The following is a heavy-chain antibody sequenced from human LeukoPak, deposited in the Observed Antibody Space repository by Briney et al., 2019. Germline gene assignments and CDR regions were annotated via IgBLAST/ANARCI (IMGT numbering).Heavy chain of an antibody. CDR2: IYSSGDT. V-gene: IGHV4-31*03. CDR3: ARSSGTIYRVDVFDI. D-gene: IGHD1-1*01. Sequence: PSQTLSLTCTVSGGSITSGTYCWIWIRHHPGKGLEWIVYIYSSGDTQYNPSRRSRVTMSVDTSKSQCSLKLSAVTAADTPVYICARSSGTIYRVDVFDIWGQGTMVTVSS. CDR1: GGSITSGTYC. J-gene: IGHJ3*02.